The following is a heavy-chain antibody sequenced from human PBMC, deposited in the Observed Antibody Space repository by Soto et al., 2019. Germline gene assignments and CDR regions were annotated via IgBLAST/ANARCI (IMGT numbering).Heavy chain of an antibody. Sequence: SETPSLTFTVSDGSISSYYWSWIRQPPGKGLEWIGYIYYSGSTNYNPSLKSRVTISVDTSKNQFSLKLSSVTAADTAVYYCARTGGYKGGAFDYWGQGTLVTVS. CDR3: ARTGGYKGGAFDY. V-gene: IGHV4-59*01. CDR2: IYYSGST. CDR1: DGSISSYY. D-gene: IGHD5-12*01. J-gene: IGHJ4*02.